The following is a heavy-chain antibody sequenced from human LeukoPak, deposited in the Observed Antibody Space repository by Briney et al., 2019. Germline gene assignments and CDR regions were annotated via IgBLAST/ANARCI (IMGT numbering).Heavy chain of an antibody. J-gene: IGHJ4*02. V-gene: IGHV1-8*03. CDR1: GYTFTSYD. Sequence: ASVKVSCKASGYTFTSYDINWVRQATGQGLEWMGWMNPNSGNTGYAQKFQGRVTITRNTSISTAYMELSSLRSEDTAVYYCASGRGVFGVVMNDYWGQGTLVTVSS. CDR2: MNPNSGNT. D-gene: IGHD3-3*01. CDR3: ASGRGVFGVVMNDY.